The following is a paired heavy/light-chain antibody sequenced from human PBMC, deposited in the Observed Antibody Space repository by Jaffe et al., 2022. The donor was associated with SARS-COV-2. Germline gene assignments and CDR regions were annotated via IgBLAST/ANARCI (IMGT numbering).Heavy chain of an antibody. CDR2: INTYYHNA. CDR3: ARDLRGRGKGFDV. J-gene: IGHJ1*01. V-gene: IGHV1-18*01. Sequence: QVQLVQSGAEVKNPGASVKVSCKASGYSFSSYGISWVRQARGQGLEWLGMINTYYHNADYGQNPQGRVTLTLDTSTSTAYMEVRSLTSDDTAVYFCARDLRGRGKGFDVWGQGTLVTVSS. D-gene: IGHD2-15*01. CDR1: GYSFSSYG.
Light chain of an antibody. CDR2: WAS. V-gene: IGKV4-1*01. J-gene: IGKJ2*01. CDR3: QQYCCGPPT. CDR1: QSVLYDSSDKNY. Sequence: DIVMTQSPDSLDVSLGETATINCKSSQSVLYDSSDKNYLAWYQQKPGQPPKLLIYWASNRESGVPDRFSGSGSGTDFTLTISRLQVEDVAVYYCQQYCCGPPTFGQGTKLEIK.